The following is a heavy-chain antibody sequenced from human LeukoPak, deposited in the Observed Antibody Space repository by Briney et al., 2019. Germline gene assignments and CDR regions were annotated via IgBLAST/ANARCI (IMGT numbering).Heavy chain of an antibody. D-gene: IGHD3-22*01. CDR1: GGSFSGYY. J-gene: IGHJ4*02. Sequence: SETLSLTCAVYGGSFSGYYWSWIRQPPGKGLEWIGEINHSGSTNYNPSLKSRVTISVDTSKNQFSLKLSSVTAADTAVYYCARAANEDYYDSSGYSRYFDYWGQGTLVTVSS. CDR2: INHSGST. V-gene: IGHV4-34*01. CDR3: ARAANEDYYDSSGYSRYFDY.